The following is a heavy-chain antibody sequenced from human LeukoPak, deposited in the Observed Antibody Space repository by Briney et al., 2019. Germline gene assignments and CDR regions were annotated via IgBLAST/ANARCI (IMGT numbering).Heavy chain of an antibody. CDR2: IYPGDSNT. CDR3: ARLLVGNWNVYFEY. V-gene: IGHV5-51*01. Sequence: GEPLKISCKGSGYSFTSYWLGWVRQMPGKGLEWMGIIYPGDSNTRYSPSFQGQVTISADKSISTAYLQWSSLKASDTAMYYCARLLVGNWNVYFEYWGQGTLVTVSS. CDR1: GYSFTSYW. J-gene: IGHJ4*02. D-gene: IGHD1-1*01.